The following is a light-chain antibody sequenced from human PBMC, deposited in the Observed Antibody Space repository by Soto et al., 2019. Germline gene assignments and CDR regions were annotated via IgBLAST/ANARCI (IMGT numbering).Light chain of an antibody. CDR1: QSVSSN. Sequence: EIVMTQSPATLSVSPGERATLSCRASQSVSSNLAWYQQKAGQAPRLLIYGASTRATGFPARFSGSGSGTEFTLTISSLQSEDFPVYYCQQYNNWPPANTFGQGTKLEIK. CDR2: GAS. J-gene: IGKJ2*01. CDR3: QQYNNWPPANT. V-gene: IGKV3-15*01.